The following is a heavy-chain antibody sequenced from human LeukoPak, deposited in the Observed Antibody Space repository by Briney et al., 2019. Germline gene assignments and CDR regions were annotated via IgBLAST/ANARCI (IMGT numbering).Heavy chain of an antibody. CDR1: GFTFGTYP. Sequence: PGGSLRLSCAASGFTFGTYPMSWVRQAPGKGLEWVSAISSSGGSTYHADSVKGRFTISRDNSKNTLYLQMNSLRAEDTAVYYCAKRGEPKAFDYWGQGTLVTVSS. V-gene: IGHV3-23*01. CDR2: ISSSGGST. D-gene: IGHD3-16*01. CDR3: AKRGEPKAFDY. J-gene: IGHJ4*02.